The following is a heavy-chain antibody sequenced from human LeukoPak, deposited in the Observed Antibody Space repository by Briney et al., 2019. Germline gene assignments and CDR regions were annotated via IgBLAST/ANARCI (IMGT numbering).Heavy chain of an antibody. D-gene: IGHD2-8*02. CDR3: TTDLSSVLGTFDY. J-gene: IGHJ4*02. CDR2: ISSSSSTI. V-gene: IGHV3-48*02. CDR1: GFTFSSYS. Sequence: PGGSLRLSCAASGFTFSSYSMSWVRQAPGKGLEWVSYISSSSSTIYYADSVKGRFTISRDNAKNSLYLQMNSLRDEDTAVYYCTTDLSSVLGTFDYWGQGTLVTVSS.